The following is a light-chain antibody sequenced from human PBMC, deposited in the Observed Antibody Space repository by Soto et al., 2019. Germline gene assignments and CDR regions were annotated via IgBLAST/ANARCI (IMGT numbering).Light chain of an antibody. CDR2: ATS. CDR1: QGVGGW. Sequence: IQMTQSPSSVSASVGDRVTMTCRASQGVGGWLAWYQQKPGKVPKLLIYATSSLHSGVPSRFSGSGSGTDFTLSISSLHPEDFATYYCQQTHSLPLSFGPGTKVDI. J-gene: IGKJ3*01. CDR3: QQTHSLPLS. V-gene: IGKV1-12*01.